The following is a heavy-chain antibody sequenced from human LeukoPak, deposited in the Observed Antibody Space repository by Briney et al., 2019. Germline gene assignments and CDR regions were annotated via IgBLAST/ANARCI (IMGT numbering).Heavy chain of an antibody. CDR3: AREDCSGGDCTSFDY. Sequence: PSETLSLTCAVYGGTFSGYYWSWIRQSPGKGLEWIGEINPGGSTNYNPSLESRVIISVDTSKNQFSLKMDSARAADTAVYYCAREDCSGGDCTSFDYWGQGTLVTVSS. J-gene: IGHJ4*02. CDR1: GGTFSGYY. V-gene: IGHV4-34*01. D-gene: IGHD2-15*01. CDR2: INPGGST.